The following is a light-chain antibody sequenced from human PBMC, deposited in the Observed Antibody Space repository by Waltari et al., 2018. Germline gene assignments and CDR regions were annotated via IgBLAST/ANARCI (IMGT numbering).Light chain of an antibody. CDR3: QHRSNWPSLT. V-gene: IGKV3-11*01. Sequence: EIVLTQSPATLSLSPGERATLSCRASQSVSSSLAWYQQKGGQAPRLLIDDASNRAAGIPARFSGSGSGTDFTLTISSLEPEDFTVYYCQHRSNWPSLTFGGGTKVEI. J-gene: IGKJ4*01. CDR1: QSVSSS. CDR2: DAS.